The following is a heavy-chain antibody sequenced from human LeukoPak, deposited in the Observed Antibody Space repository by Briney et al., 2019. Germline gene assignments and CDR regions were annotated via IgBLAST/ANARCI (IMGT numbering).Heavy chain of an antibody. CDR1: GGPTSSSSYY. J-gene: IGHJ4*02. Sequence: SSETLSLTCSVSGGPTSSSSYYRGWIRQPPGKGLEWIGYIYYSGSTNYNPSLKSRVTISVDTSKNQFSLKLSSVTAADTAVYYCARATVADYYFDYWGQGTLVTVSS. D-gene: IGHD2-15*01. V-gene: IGHV4-61*05. CDR3: ARATVADYYFDY. CDR2: IYYSGST.